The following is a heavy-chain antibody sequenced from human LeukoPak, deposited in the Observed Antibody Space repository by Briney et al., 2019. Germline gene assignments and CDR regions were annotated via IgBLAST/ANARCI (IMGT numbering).Heavy chain of an antibody. V-gene: IGHV3-7*01. D-gene: IGHD3-22*01. Sequence: PGGSLRLSCAASGFTFSSYWMSWVRQAPGKGLEWVANIKQDGSEKYYVDSVKGRFTISRDNAKNSLYLQMNSLRAEDTAVYYCARDARDGYYDSITKGIPFDYWGQGTLVTVPS. J-gene: IGHJ4*02. CDR2: IKQDGSEK. CDR1: GFTFSSYW. CDR3: ARDARDGYYDSITKGIPFDY.